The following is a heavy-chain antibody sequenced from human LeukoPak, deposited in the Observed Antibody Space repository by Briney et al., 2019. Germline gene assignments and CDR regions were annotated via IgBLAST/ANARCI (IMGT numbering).Heavy chain of an antibody. V-gene: IGHV1-18*01. CDR2: ISAYNGNT. CDR3: ARANFDWSNDAFDI. D-gene: IGHD3-9*01. J-gene: IGHJ3*02. Sequence: ASVKVSSTASGYTFTIYGISWVRQAPGQGLGWMGWISAYNGNTNYAQKLQGRVTMTTDTSTSTAYMELRSLRSDDTAVYYCARANFDWSNDAFDIWGQGTMVTVSS. CDR1: GYTFTIYG.